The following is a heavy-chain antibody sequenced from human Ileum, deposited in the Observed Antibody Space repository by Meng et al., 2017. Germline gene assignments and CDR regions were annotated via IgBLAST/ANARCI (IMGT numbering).Heavy chain of an antibody. J-gene: IGHJ4*02. Sequence: GRLRVSGPGLGKPSGTLSLRCAVPGASISNSNLWNWLRQPPGKGLEWIGEIHHSGTTNYNPSLKSRVTISLDKSKNQFSLELRSVTAADTAVYYCARHDYGDPTAAFDYWGQGTLVTVSS. D-gene: IGHD4-17*01. CDR2: IHHSGTT. V-gene: IGHV4-4*02. CDR3: ARHDYGDPTAAFDY. CDR1: GASISNSNL.